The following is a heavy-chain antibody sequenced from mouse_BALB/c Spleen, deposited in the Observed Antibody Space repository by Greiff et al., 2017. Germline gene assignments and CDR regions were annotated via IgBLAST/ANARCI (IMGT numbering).Heavy chain of an antibody. V-gene: IGHV5-4*02. Sequence: EVQRVESGGGLVKPGGSLKLSCAASGFTFSDYYMYWVRQTPEKRLEWVATISDGGSYTYYPDSVKGRFTISRDNAKNNLYLQMSSLKSEDTAMYYCARGGPYYDYDVNAMDYWGQGTSVTVSS. CDR1: GFTFSDYY. CDR2: ISDGGSYT. CDR3: ARGGPYYDYDVNAMDY. J-gene: IGHJ4*01. D-gene: IGHD2-4*01.